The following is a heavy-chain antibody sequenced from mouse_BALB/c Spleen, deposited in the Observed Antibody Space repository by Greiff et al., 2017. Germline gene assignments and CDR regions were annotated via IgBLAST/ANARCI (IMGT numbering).Heavy chain of an antibody. CDR3: ARSVRFSYWYFDV. D-gene: IGHD1-1*01. J-gene: IGHJ1*01. Sequence: EVQLKESGPGLVKPSQSLSLTCTVTGYSITSDYAWNWIRQFPGNKLEWMGYISYSGSTSYNPSLKSRISITRDTSKNQFFLQLNSVTTEDTATYYCARSVRFSYWYFDVWGAGTTVTVSS. V-gene: IGHV3-2*02. CDR1: GYSITSDYA. CDR2: ISYSGST.